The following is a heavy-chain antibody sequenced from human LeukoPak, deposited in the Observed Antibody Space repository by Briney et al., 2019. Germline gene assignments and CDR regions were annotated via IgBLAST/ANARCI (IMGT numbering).Heavy chain of an antibody. CDR3: ARASSYGPGDFDY. J-gene: IGHJ4*02. V-gene: IGHV4-59*01. CDR2: IYYSGST. Sequence: SETLSLTCTVSGGSLSSYYWSWIRQPPGKGLEWIGYIYYSGSTNYNHSLKSRVTISVDTSKNQFSLKLSSVTAADTAVYYCARASSYGPGDFDYWGQGTLVTVSS. D-gene: IGHD3-10*01. CDR1: GGSLSSYY.